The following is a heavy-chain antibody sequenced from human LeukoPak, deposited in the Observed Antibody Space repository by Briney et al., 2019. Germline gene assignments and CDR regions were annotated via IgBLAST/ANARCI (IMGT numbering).Heavy chain of an antibody. J-gene: IGHJ4*02. D-gene: IGHD2-2*02. Sequence: SVKVSCKASGGTFSSYAISWVRQAPGQGLEWMGRIIPILGIANYAQKFQGRVTITADKSTSTAYMELSSLRSEDTAVYYCARDSRLPRNIVVVPAAIADWGQGTLVTVSS. V-gene: IGHV1-69*04. CDR3: ARDSRLPRNIVVVPAAIAD. CDR2: IIPILGIA. CDR1: GGTFSSYA.